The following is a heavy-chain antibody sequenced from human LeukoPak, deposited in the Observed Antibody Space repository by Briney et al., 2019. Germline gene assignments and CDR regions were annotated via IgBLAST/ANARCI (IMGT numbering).Heavy chain of an antibody. CDR3: ARLRAMAGHRGGFDF. V-gene: IGHV4-39*01. J-gene: IGHJ3*01. CDR2: VYYTGNT. D-gene: IGHD6-19*01. Sequence: WVRQAPGKGLEWIGTVYYTGNTYYNPSLKSRVAISVDTSKNQFSLQLTSMTAADTAVYYCARLRAMAGHRGGFDFWGRGTMVTVSS.